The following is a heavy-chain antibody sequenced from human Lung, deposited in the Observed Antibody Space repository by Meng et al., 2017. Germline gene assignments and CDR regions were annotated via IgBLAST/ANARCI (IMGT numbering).Heavy chain of an antibody. Sequence: ASVKVSCKPSGYNFPDYWLHWVRRAPGQGLEWMGRIDPKSGDTHYAQRFQGRVTMPGDTSISTAYMELSGLRSDDTAMYYCARDEDISAAGKLFGDYWGQGTLVTVSS. CDR1: GYNFPDYW. D-gene: IGHD6-13*01. J-gene: IGHJ4*02. V-gene: IGHV1-2*06. CDR2: IDPKSGDT. CDR3: ARDEDISAAGKLFGDY.